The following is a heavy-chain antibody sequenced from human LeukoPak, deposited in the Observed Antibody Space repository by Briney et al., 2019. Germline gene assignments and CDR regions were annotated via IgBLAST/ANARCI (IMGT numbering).Heavy chain of an antibody. CDR2: IYSGGSP. Sequence: GGPLRHSCAASGFTVSSTYMYWVRQAPGKGLEWVSLIYSGGSPYYADSVKGRFTISRDNSKNTVFLQMNSLRAEDTAVYYCARGFEVRGVFLFDYWGQGTLVTVSS. CDR1: GFTVSSTY. J-gene: IGHJ4*02. V-gene: IGHV3-66*01. D-gene: IGHD3-10*01. CDR3: ARGFEVRGVFLFDY.